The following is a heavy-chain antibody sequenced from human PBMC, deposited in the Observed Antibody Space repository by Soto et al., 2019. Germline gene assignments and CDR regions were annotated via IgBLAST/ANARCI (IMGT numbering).Heavy chain of an antibody. V-gene: IGHV4-61*01. J-gene: IGHJ5*02. CDR1: GGSVSSGSYY. CDR2: IYYSGST. Sequence: QVQLQESGPGLVKPSETRSLTCTVSGGSVSSGSYYWSWIRQPPGKGLEWIGYIYYSGSTNYNPSLKSRVTISVDTSKNQFSLKLSSVTAADTAVYYCARGRDWFDPWGQGTLVTVSS. CDR3: ARGRDWFDP.